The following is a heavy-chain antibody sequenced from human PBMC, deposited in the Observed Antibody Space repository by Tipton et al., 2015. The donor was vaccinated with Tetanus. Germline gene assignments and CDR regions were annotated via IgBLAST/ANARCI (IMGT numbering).Heavy chain of an antibody. CDR3: ARGRERCRGTNCHRATDY. CDR1: GFTFSTYP. Sequence: GSLRLSCEASGFTFSTYPMHWARQAPGKGLEWVSAIGDTEFVTYYVDSLKGRFTISRDNSKNTLSLQMISLRAEDTAIYYCARGRERCRGTNCHRATDYWGQGTLVTVSS. V-gene: IGHV3-23*01. D-gene: IGHD2-2*01. CDR2: IGDTEFVT. J-gene: IGHJ4*02.